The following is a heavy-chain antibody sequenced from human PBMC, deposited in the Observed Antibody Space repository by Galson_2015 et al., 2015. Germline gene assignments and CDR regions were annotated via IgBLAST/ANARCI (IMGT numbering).Heavy chain of an antibody. V-gene: IGHV3-30*18. D-gene: IGHD2-21*02. Sequence: SLRLSCAASGFTFSSFGMHWARQAPGKGLEWVASIFPDGSKRYYADSVKGRFTISRDNSQNSLSLHMNSLRPDDAARYYCAKTLVTAIRVADYFDSWGQGSLGSGSS. CDR2: IFPDGSKR. CDR3: AKTLVTAIRVADYFDS. CDR1: GFTFSSFG. J-gene: IGHJ4*02.